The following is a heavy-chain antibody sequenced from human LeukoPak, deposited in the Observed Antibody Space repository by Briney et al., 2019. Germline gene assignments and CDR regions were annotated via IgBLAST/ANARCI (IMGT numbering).Heavy chain of an antibody. J-gene: IGHJ5*02. CDR3: ARDVVGFDP. Sequence: ASVKVSCKASGYTFTGYYMHWVRQAPGQGLEWMGWISAYNGNTNYAQKLQGRVTMTTDTSTSTAYMELRSLRSDDTAVYYCARDVVGFDPWGQGTLVTVSS. CDR1: GYTFTGYY. D-gene: IGHD2-15*01. V-gene: IGHV1-18*04. CDR2: ISAYNGNT.